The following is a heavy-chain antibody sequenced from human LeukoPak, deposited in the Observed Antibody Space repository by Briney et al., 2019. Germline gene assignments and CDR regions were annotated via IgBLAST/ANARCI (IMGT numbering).Heavy chain of an antibody. CDR2: ISSSGSTI. CDR1: GFTFSDYG. D-gene: IGHD3-22*01. J-gene: IGHJ4*02. V-gene: IGHV3-11*01. CDR3: AREANVGDYYDSSGYVGY. Sequence: GGSLRLSCAASGFTFSDYGMSWIRQAPGKGLEWVSYISSSGSTIYYADSVKGRFTISRDNAKNSLYLQMNSLRAEDTAVYYCAREANVGDYYDSSGYVGYWGQGTLVTVSS.